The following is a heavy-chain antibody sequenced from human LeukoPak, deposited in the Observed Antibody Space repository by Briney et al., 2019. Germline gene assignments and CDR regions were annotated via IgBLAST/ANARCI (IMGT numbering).Heavy chain of an antibody. V-gene: IGHV3-23*01. CDR1: GFTFSNYA. J-gene: IGHJ5*02. CDR2: ISGGGVTT. CDR3: AKDASGSSRRWFDP. Sequence: PGGSLTLSCEASGFTFSNYAMSWVRQAPGKGLEWVSVISGGGVTTDYADSVKGRFTISRDNSKNTLYLQMNSLSAEDTAVYYCAKDASGSSRRWFDPWGQGTLVTVSS. D-gene: IGHD1-26*01.